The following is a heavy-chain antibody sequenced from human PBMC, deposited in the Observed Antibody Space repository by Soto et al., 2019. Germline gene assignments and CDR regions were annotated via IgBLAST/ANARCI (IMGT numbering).Heavy chain of an antibody. V-gene: IGHV1-8*01. CDR3: AIWYGGEAYGLDV. D-gene: IGHD3-10*01. Sequence: QVQLVQSGAEVKEPGASVKVSCKASGYTFSNYDIHWVRQAPGQGLEWLGGMNPDSGNTGSAEKFQGRVTMTKKTSTSTAYMDLSSLTSEATAVYFCAIWYGGEAYGLDVWGQGTTVSVSS. CDR1: GYTFSNYD. CDR2: MNPDSGNT. J-gene: IGHJ6*02.